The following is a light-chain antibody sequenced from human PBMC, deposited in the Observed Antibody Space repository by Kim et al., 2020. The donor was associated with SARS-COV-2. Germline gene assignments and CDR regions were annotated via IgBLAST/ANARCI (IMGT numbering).Light chain of an antibody. CDR1: QSVSTTY. CDR3: QQYGTSPHT. Sequence: PGERATLSCRASQSVSTTYLAWYQQKPGQAPRLLIYAASSRATGIPDRFSGRGSGTDFTLTISRQEPEDFAVFYCQQYGTSPHTFGKGTKLEI. CDR2: AAS. J-gene: IGKJ2*01. V-gene: IGKV3-20*01.